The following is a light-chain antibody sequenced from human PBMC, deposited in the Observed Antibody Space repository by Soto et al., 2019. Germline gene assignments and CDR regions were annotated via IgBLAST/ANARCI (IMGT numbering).Light chain of an antibody. Sequence: QSALTQPPSASGSPGQSVTISCTGTSNDVGAYNYVSWYQQNPGKAPKLLIYEVTKRPSGVPDRFSGSKSGNTASLTVSGLHVDDEADYYCSSYAGSETFAVFGGGTKVTVL. V-gene: IGLV2-8*01. CDR2: EVT. CDR3: SSYAGSETFAV. J-gene: IGLJ3*02. CDR1: SNDVGAYNY.